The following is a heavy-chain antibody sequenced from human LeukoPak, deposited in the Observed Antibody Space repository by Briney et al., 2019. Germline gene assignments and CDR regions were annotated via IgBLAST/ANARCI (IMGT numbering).Heavy chain of an antibody. V-gene: IGHV3-30*04. CDR1: GFTFSSYA. CDR2: ISYDGSNK. CDR3: ARARVDPRYFDWLLKADYYYGMDV. D-gene: IGHD3-9*01. J-gene: IGHJ6*02. Sequence: SGGSLRLSCAASGFTFSSYAMHWVRQAPGKGLEWVAVISYDGSNKYYADSVKGRFTISRDNSKNTLYPQMNSLRAEDTAVYYCARARVDPRYFDWLLKADYYYGMDVWGQGTTVTVSS.